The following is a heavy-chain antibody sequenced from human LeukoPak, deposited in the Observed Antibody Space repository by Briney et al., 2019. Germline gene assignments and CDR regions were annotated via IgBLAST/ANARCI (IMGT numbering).Heavy chain of an antibody. V-gene: IGHV4-59*01. CDR2: IYYSGTT. Sequence: ETLSLTCTVSGGSFNSYYWSWIRQPPGKGLEWIAYIYYSGTTKHNPSLKSRVTISVDPSKTQSSLKLRSVTAAASAVYYCARDFTYYYDRGTSAFDIWGQGKLVTVSS. J-gene: IGHJ3*02. CDR1: GGSFNSYY. CDR3: ARDFTYYYDRGTSAFDI. D-gene: IGHD3-10*02.